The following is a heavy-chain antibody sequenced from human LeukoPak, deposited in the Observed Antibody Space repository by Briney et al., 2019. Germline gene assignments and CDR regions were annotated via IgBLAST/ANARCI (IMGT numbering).Heavy chain of an antibody. V-gene: IGHV4-61*02. Sequence: SETLSLTCAVSGGSISSGSYYWSWIRQPAGKGLEWIGRIYTSGSTNYNPSLKSRVTISVDTSKNQFSLKLSSVTAADTAVYYCARWNYYGSGSITSPPPPLYYYGMDVWGQGTTVTVSS. CDR1: GGSISSGSYY. D-gene: IGHD3-10*01. CDR3: ARWNYYGSGSITSPPPPLYYYGMDV. J-gene: IGHJ6*02. CDR2: IYTSGST.